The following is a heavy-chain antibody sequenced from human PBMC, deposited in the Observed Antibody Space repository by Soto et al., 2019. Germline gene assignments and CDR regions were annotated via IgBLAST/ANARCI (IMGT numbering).Heavy chain of an antibody. CDR2: IWYDGSNK. D-gene: IGHD2-15*01. Sequence: PGGSLRLSCAASGFTFSSYGMHWVRQAPGKGLEWVAVIWYDGSNKYYADSVKGRFTISRDNSKNTLYLQMNSLRAEDTAVYYCARTAGYCSGGSCYDYYYYMDVWGKGTTVTVSS. CDR3: ARTAGYCSGGSCYDYYYYMDV. V-gene: IGHV3-33*01. CDR1: GFTFSSYG. J-gene: IGHJ6*03.